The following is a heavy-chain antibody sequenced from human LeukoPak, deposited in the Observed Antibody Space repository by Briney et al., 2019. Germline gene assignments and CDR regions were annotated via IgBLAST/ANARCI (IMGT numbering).Heavy chain of an antibody. Sequence: SETLSLTRAVYGGSFSGYYWSWIRQPPGKGLEWIGEINHSGSTNYNPSLKSRVTISVDTSKNQFSLKLSSVTAADTAVYYCARAYYDFWSGYNFDYWGQGTPVTVSS. D-gene: IGHD3-3*01. J-gene: IGHJ4*02. CDR3: ARAYYDFWSGYNFDY. CDR2: INHSGST. CDR1: GGSFSGYY. V-gene: IGHV4-34*01.